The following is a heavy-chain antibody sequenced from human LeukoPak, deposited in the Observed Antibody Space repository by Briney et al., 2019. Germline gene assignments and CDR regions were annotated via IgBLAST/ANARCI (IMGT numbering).Heavy chain of an antibody. Sequence: ASVKVSCKASGYTFTSYGISWVRQAPGQGLEWMGWISAYNGNTNYAQKLQGRVTMTTDTSTSTAYMELRSLRSDDTAVYYCARLAATITFGGVIAYSNWFDPWGQGTLVTVSS. V-gene: IGHV1-18*01. CDR1: GYTFTSYG. D-gene: IGHD3-16*02. J-gene: IGHJ5*02. CDR3: ARLAATITFGGVIAYSNWFDP. CDR2: ISAYNGNT.